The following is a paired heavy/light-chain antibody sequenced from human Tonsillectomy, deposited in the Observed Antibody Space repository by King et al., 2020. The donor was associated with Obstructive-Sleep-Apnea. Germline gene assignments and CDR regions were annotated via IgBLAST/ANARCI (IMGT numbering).Light chain of an antibody. V-gene: IGKV2-28*01. CDR2: LAS. J-gene: IGKJ1*01. CDR1: QSLLHSNGYNY. CDR3: MQALQTPRT. Sequence: DIVMTQSPLSLPVTPGEPASISCRSSQSLLHSNGYNYLDWYLQKPGQSPHLLIYLASNRASGVPDRFSGSGSGTDFTLKISRVEAEDVGIYYCMQALQTPRTFGQGTKVEIK.
Heavy chain of an antibody. D-gene: IGHD3-10*01. J-gene: IGHJ4*02. Sequence: QITLKESGPTLVKPTQTLTLTCTFSGFSLNTSEVGVGWIRQPPGKALEWLALIYWDDDKRYSPSLKSRLTITKDTSKNQVVLTMTNMDPVDTATYYCAQQGFRFGESISFDYWGQGTLVTVSS. CDR1: GFSLNTSEVG. CDR3: AQQGFRFGESISFDY. V-gene: IGHV2-5*02. CDR2: IYWDDDK.